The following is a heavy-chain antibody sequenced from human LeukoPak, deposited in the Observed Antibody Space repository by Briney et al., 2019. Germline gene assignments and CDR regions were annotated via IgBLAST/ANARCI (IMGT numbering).Heavy chain of an antibody. J-gene: IGHJ5*02. CDR3: ARDVHGDYGSGWFDP. CDR1: GGTFNNSA. CDR2: IMPLFGTA. Sequence: SSVKVSCKTSGGTFNNSAISWVRQAPGQGLEWLGGIMPLFGTAGYAQKFQGRVTITKDEPTRAVYLELTSLTSDDTAVYYCARDVHGDYGSGWFDPWGQGTLVSVSS. D-gene: IGHD4-17*01. V-gene: IGHV1-69*05.